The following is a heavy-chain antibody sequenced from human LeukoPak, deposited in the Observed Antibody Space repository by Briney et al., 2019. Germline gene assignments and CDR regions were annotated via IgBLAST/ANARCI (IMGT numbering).Heavy chain of an antibody. J-gene: IGHJ4*02. CDR1: GFTFTDYF. D-gene: IGHD1-26*01. V-gene: IGHV3-11*01. CDR3: PSALIHGILEY. Sequence: GGSLRLSCAAPGFTFTDYFMTWIRQAPGKGLEGGSYIYGSRTTRYYSDSVNGRFTISRDNAQNSLYLQMNSLRDEDTAVYYCPSALIHGILEYWGQGTLVTVSS. CDR2: IYGSRTTR.